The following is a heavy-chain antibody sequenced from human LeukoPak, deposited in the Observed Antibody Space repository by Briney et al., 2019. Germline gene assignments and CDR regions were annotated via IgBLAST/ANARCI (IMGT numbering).Heavy chain of an antibody. CDR1: EFSFSSYW. D-gene: IGHD2/OR15-2a*01. J-gene: IGHJ4*02. CDR3: TRGARGNRRDLVY. Sequence: GGSLRLSCAASEFSFSSYWMHWVRQAPGKGLVWVSRISGDGISTIYADSVKGRFTISRDNAKNTLYLQMNSLRTEDTAMYYCTRGARGNRRDLVYWGQGTLVTVSS. CDR2: ISGDGIST. V-gene: IGHV3-74*01.